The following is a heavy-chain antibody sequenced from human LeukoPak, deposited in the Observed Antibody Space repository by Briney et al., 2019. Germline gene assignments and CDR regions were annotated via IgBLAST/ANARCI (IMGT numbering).Heavy chain of an antibody. V-gene: IGHV3-30*18. CDR3: AKANHDYGDLTDAFDI. Sequence: TGGSLRLSCAASGFTFSSYGMHWVRQAPGKGLEWVAVISYDGSNKYYADSVKGRFTISRDNSKNTLYLQMNSLRAEDTAVYYCAKANHDYGDLTDAFDIWGQGTMVTVSS. CDR1: GFTFSSYG. D-gene: IGHD4-17*01. J-gene: IGHJ3*02. CDR2: ISYDGSNK.